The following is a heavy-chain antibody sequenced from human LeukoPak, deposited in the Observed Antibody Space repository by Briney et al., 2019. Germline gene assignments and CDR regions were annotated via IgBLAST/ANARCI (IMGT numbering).Heavy chain of an antibody. CDR3: ARADSSSWYSLYYFDY. J-gene: IGHJ4*02. V-gene: IGHV3-7*01. CDR1: GFTFSSYW. CDR2: IKQDGSEK. Sequence: PGGSLGLSCAASGFTFSSYWMSWVRQAPGKGLEWVANIKQDGSEKYYVDSVKGRFTISRDNAKNSLYLQMNSLRAEDTAVYYCARADSSSWYSLYYFDYWGQGTLVTVSS. D-gene: IGHD6-13*01.